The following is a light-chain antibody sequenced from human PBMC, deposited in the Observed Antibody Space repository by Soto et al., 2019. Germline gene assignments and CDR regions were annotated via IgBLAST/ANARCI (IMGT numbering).Light chain of an antibody. CDR1: SSDVGGYNY. J-gene: IGLJ1*01. V-gene: IGLV2-14*03. CDR3: SSYTSSGTRL. Sequence: QSVLTQPASVSGSPGQSIAISCTGNSSDVGGYNYVSWYQHHPGKAPKLMIYDVSNRPSGVSNRFSGSKSGNTASLTISGLQAEDEADYYCSSYTSSGTRLFGTGTKVTVL. CDR2: DVS.